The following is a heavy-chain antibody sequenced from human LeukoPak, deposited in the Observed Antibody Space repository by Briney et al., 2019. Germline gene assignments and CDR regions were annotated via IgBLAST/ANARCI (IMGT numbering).Heavy chain of an antibody. V-gene: IGHV4-4*09. CDR3: AAGPWELDF. CDR2: IFNGGNT. Sequence: SETLSLTCTVSGVSINTYYASWIRQAPGKGLEFIGFIFNGGNTNYIPSLKSRATISVATSNNQFSLRLTSVTAADTAMYYCAAGPWELDFWGQGTLVTVSS. J-gene: IGHJ4*02. D-gene: IGHD1-26*01. CDR1: GVSINTYY.